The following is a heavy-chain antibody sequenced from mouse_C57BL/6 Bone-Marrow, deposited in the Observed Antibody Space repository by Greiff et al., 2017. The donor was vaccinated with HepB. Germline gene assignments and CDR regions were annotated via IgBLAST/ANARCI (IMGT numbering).Heavy chain of an antibody. Sequence: DVMLVESGGGLVKPGGSLKLSCAASGFTFSSYAMSWVRQTPEKRLEWVATISDGGSYTYYPDNVKGRFTISRDNAKNNLYLQMSHLKSEDTAMYYCARGATGTRFFAYWGQGTLVTVSA. J-gene: IGHJ3*01. D-gene: IGHD4-1*02. CDR1: GFTFSSYA. V-gene: IGHV5-4*03. CDR3: ARGATGTRFFAY. CDR2: ISDGGSYT.